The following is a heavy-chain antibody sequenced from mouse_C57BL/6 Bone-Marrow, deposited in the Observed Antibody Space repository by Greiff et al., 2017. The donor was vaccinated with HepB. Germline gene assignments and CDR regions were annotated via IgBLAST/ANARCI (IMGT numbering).Heavy chain of an antibody. J-gene: IGHJ4*01. CDR2: IHPNSGST. V-gene: IGHV1-64*01. Sequence: QVQLQQPGAELVKPGASVKLSCKASGYTFTSYWMHWVKQRPGQGLEWIGMIHPNSGSTNYNEKFKSKATLTVDKSSSTAYMQLSSLTSEDSAVYYSARPHGSSQGDPMDYWGQGTSVTVSS. D-gene: IGHD1-1*01. CDR3: ARPHGSSQGDPMDY. CDR1: GYTFTSYW.